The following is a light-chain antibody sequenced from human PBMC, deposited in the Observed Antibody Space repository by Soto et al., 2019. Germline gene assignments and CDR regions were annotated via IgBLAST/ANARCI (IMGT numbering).Light chain of an antibody. CDR2: EVS. Sequence: QSALTXPPSXXXXXXXXXXXXCTGTSSDVGGYNYVSWYQQHPGKAPKLMIYEVSKRPSGVPDRFSGSKSGNTASLTVSGLQAEDEADYYCSSYAGSNNFVVFGGGTKVTVL. V-gene: IGLV2-8*01. CDR1: SSDVGGYNY. CDR3: SSYAGSNNFVV. J-gene: IGLJ2*01.